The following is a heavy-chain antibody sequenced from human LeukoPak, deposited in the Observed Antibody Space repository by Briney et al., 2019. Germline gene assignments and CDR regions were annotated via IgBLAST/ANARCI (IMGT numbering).Heavy chain of an antibody. J-gene: IGHJ4*02. D-gene: IGHD3-22*01. Sequence: GGSLRLSCAASGFTFSSYAMSWVRQAPGKGLEWVSVISNSGGSTYYADSGKGRFTISRDNSKNTLYLQMNSLRAEDTAVYYCAKDHSSGYYYFDYWGQGALVTVSS. CDR1: GFTFSSYA. CDR3: AKDHSSGYYYFDY. CDR2: ISNSGGST. V-gene: IGHV3-23*01.